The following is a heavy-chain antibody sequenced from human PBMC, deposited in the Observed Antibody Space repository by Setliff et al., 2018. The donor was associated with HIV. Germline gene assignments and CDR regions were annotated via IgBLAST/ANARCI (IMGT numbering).Heavy chain of an antibody. V-gene: IGHV4-34*01. CDR3: ARSAWNYPFDF. J-gene: IGHJ4*02. Sequence: SETLSLTCAVYGGSFIDHKWRWIRQSPGKGLEWIGDIDHSGSTNYNPSLKSRVTISVDTSKNKFSLKLSSVSAADTAVYYCARSAWNYPFDFWGQGTLVTVSS. CDR2: IDHSGST. D-gene: IGHD1-7*01. CDR1: GGSFIDHK.